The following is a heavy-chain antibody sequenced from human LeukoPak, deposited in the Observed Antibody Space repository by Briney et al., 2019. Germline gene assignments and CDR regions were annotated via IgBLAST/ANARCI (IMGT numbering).Heavy chain of an antibody. CDR2: IYSGGSA. Sequence: KPSQTLSLTCTVSGGSISSGRHYWRWIRQPAGKGLEWIGRIYSGGSASYNPSLTGRVTISVDTSKNQFSLMLTSVTAADTAVYYCSRDTMVVTASLSGGWFDPWGQGTLVTVSS. CDR1: GGSISSGRHY. V-gene: IGHV4-61*02. CDR3: SRDTMVVTASLSGGWFDP. D-gene: IGHD2-21*02. J-gene: IGHJ5*02.